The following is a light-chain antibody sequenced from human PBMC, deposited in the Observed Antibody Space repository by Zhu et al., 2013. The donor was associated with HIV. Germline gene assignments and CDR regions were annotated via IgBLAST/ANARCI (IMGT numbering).Light chain of an antibody. CDR1: QSLLHGNGYNY. J-gene: IGKJ1*01. CDR3: MQALQTPA. CDR2: LGS. Sequence: IVMTQSPLSLPVTPGEPASISCRSSQSLLHGNGYNYLDWYLQKPGQTPQLLIYLGSNRASGVPDRFSGSGSGTDFTLKISRVEAEDIGVYYCMQALQTPAFGQGTKVE. V-gene: IGKV2-28*01.